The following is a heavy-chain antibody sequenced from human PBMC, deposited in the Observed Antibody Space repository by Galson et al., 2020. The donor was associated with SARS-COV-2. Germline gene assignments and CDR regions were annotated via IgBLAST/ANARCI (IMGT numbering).Heavy chain of an antibody. CDR2: MSSSGSQI. J-gene: IGHJ2*01. V-gene: IGHV3-21*01. D-gene: IGHD6-13*01. Sequence: GGSLRLSCTASGVAFNKYTMNWVRQAPGKGPEWLSSMSSSGSQIFYAASVRGRFTISRDDATNSLFLQMNSLRAEDTCVYYCAKAVGTAAFYYWYFDLWCRGALVTVSS. CDR1: GVAFNKYT. CDR3: AKAVGTAAFYYWYFDL.